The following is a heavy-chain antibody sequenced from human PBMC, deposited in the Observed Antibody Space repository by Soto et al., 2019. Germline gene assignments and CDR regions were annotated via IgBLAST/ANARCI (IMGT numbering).Heavy chain of an antibody. J-gene: IGHJ4*02. V-gene: IGHV4-34*02. D-gene: IGHD2-15*01. CDR3: SASKIYFFHSGGAHHAPLGF. CDR2: IYRSGGT. Sequence: QVQLQQWGAGLLKPSETLSLTCAVSGGSLSNYYWSWIRQPPGKGLEWIGEIYRSGGTNYNPSITRPVTISVDTPKNQSALKLSPLTPAATAVSSCSASKIYFFHSGGAHHAPLGFWGQGTLVAFSS. CDR1: GGSLSNYY.